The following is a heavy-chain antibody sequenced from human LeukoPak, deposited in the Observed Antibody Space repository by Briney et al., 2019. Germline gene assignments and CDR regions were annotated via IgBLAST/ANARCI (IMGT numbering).Heavy chain of an antibody. CDR3: ARQSGSYFIFDY. Sequence: SETLSLTCAVSGVSITDNWWSWVRQPPGKGLEWIGEINHSGSTNYNPSLKSRVTISVDTSKNQFSLKLSSVTAADTAVYYCARQSGSYFIFDYWGQGTLVTVSS. J-gene: IGHJ4*02. D-gene: IGHD1-26*01. CDR1: GVSITDNW. V-gene: IGHV4-34*01. CDR2: INHSGST.